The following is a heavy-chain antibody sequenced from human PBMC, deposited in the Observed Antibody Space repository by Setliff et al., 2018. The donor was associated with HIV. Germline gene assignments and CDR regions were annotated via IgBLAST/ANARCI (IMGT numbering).Heavy chain of an antibody. V-gene: IGHV7-4-1*02. Sequence: VASVKVSCKTSGYTFTNYALNWVRQAPGQGLEWMGWINTNTGNPTYAQGFTGRFVFSLDTSVSTAYLQISSLKAEDTAMYYCARGCNGGNCYHGSGWFDPWGQGTLVTVSS. CDR1: GYTFTNYA. CDR2: INTNTGNP. J-gene: IGHJ5*02. CDR3: ARGCNGGNCYHGSGWFDP. D-gene: IGHD2-15*01.